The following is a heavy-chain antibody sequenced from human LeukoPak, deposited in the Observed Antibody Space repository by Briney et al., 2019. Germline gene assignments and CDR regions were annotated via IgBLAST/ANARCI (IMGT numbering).Heavy chain of an antibody. CDR2: IKPDDTEK. J-gene: IGHJ4*02. D-gene: IGHD4-23*01. CDR1: GFTFSSYG. CDR3: VTHEVTVITRSTFDY. Sequence: PGGSLRLSCAASGFTFSSYGMNWLRQAPGKGLEWVANIKPDDTEKYYGNSVKGRFTILRDNAKNSLYLQMNSLRAEDTAVYYCVTHEVTVITRSTFDYWGQGTLVTVSS. V-gene: IGHV3-7*01.